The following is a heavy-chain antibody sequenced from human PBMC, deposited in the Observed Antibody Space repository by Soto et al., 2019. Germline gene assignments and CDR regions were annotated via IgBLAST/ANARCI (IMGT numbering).Heavy chain of an antibody. CDR1: GFTFSSYG. D-gene: IGHD3-22*01. J-gene: IGHJ3*02. CDR3: AKSAPSPHYDSILTI. CDR2: ISYDGSNK. Sequence: GGSLRLSCAASGFTFSSYGMHWVRQAPGKGLEWVAVISYDGSNKYYADSVKGRFTISRDNSKNTLYLQMNSLRVEDTAVYYCAKSAPSPHYDSILTISGQGTMVTVSS. V-gene: IGHV3-30*18.